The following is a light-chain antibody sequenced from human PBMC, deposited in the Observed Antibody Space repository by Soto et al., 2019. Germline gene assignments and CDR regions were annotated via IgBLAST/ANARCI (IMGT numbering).Light chain of an antibody. CDR2: DAS. J-gene: IGKJ5*01. V-gene: IGKV1-13*02. CDR1: QGISNA. Sequence: AIQLTQSPSSLSASVGDTVTITCRASQGISNALAWYQQIPGKLPKLLIYDASTLESGVPSRFSGSGSGTDFTLTISSLQPGDFATYYCQQFNGFPTFGQGTRLEIQ. CDR3: QQFNGFPT.